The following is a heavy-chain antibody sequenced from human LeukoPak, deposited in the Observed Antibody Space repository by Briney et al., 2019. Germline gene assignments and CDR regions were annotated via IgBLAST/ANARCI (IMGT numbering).Heavy chain of an antibody. CDR2: ITASGTAM. D-gene: IGHD4-23*01. V-gene: IGHV3-11*04. Sequence: PGGSLRLSCTASGFTFGDYAMSWIRQAPGKGLEWVSHITASGTAMFYADSVKGRFTISRDNAKNSLYLQMNSLRDEDTAVYYCARDYGGNSGYGMDVWGQGTTVTVSS. J-gene: IGHJ6*02. CDR3: ARDYGGNSGYGMDV. CDR1: GFTFGDYA.